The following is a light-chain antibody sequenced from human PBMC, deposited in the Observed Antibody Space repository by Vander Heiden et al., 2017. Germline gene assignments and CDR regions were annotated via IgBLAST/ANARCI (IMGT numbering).Light chain of an antibody. CDR1: SSDVGGYNY. J-gene: IGLJ2*01. CDR2: DVT. CDR3: SSFTSSTTLV. V-gene: IGLV2-14*01. Sequence: QSALTQPASVSGSPGQSITISCTGTSSDVGGYNYVSWYQQHPGKAPKLMIYDVTNRPSGVSNRFSGSKSGNTAFLTISGLQAEDEADDYCSSFTSSTTLVFGGGTKLT.